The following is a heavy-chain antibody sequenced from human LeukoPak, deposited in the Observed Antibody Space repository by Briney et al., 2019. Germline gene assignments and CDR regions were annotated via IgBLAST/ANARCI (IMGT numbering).Heavy chain of an antibody. CDR2: IYSGGST. CDR3: AKDQVGGYSYGLGIDY. J-gene: IGHJ4*02. V-gene: IGHV3-66*01. CDR1: GFTVSNNY. Sequence: GGSLRLSCAASGFTVSNNYMSWVRQAPGKGLEWVSVIYSGGSTFYADSVKGRFIISRDNSKNTLYLQMNHMRAEDTAVYYCAKDQVGGYSYGLGIDYWGQGTLVTVSS. D-gene: IGHD5-18*01.